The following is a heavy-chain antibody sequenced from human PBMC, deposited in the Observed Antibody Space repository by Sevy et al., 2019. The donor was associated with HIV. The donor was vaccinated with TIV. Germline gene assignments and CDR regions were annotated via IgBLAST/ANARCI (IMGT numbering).Heavy chain of an antibody. Sequence: SVKVSSKASGGTFSSYAISWVRQAPGQGLEWMGGLIPIFGTANYAQKFQGRVTITADESTSTAYMELSSLRSEDTAVYYCATRFGESRRIYGMDVWDQGTTVTVSS. J-gene: IGHJ6*02. CDR2: LIPIFGTA. V-gene: IGHV1-69*13. CDR3: ATRFGESRRIYGMDV. CDR1: GGTFSSYA. D-gene: IGHD3-10*01.